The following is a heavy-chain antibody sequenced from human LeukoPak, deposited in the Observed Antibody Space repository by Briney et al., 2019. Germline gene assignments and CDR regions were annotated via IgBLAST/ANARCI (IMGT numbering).Heavy chain of an antibody. CDR2: IYYSGST. Sequence: SETLSLTCTVSGVSISSYYWSWIRQPPGKGLEWIWYIYYSGSTNYNPSLKSRVTISVDTSKNQFSLQLSSVTAADTAVYYCARDRDYYDSSGYYSDAFDIWGPGTMVSVSS. V-gene: IGHV4-59*01. J-gene: IGHJ3*02. CDR3: ARDRDYYDSSGYYSDAFDI. CDR1: GVSISSYY. D-gene: IGHD3-22*01.